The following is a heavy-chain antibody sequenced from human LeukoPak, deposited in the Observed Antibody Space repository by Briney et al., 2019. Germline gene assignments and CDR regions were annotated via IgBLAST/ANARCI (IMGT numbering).Heavy chain of an antibody. J-gene: IGHJ4*02. CDR3: AKVTYGSGTYGAFDS. D-gene: IGHD3-10*01. CDR2: VRYDSSNK. V-gene: IGHV3-30*02. CDR1: GFTFSGYG. Sequence: PGGSLRLSCAASGFTFSGYGMHWVRQAPGKGLEWVAFVRYDSSNKYYADSVKGRFTVSRDNSKNTLYLQMNSLRAEDTAVYYCAKVTYGSGTYGAFDSWGQGTLVTVSS.